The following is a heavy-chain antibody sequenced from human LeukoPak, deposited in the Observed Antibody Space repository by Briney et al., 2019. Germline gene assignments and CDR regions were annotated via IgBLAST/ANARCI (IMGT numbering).Heavy chain of an antibody. CDR3: ARDHTVVVPAARDGWFDP. J-gene: IGHJ5*02. Sequence: PSETLSLTCTVSGGSISSYYWSWIRQPAGKGLKWIRRIYTSGSTNYNPSLKSRVTMSVDTSKNQFSLKLSSVTAADTAVYYCARDHTVVVPAARDGWFDPWGQGTLVTVSS. CDR1: GGSISSYY. CDR2: IYTSGST. D-gene: IGHD2-2*01. V-gene: IGHV4-4*07.